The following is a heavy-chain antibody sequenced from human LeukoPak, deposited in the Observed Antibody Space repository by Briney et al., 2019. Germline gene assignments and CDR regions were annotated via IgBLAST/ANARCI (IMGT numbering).Heavy chain of an antibody. V-gene: IGHV3-48*03. CDR3: AREPYYDSSVIHDY. J-gene: IGHJ4*02. Sequence: GGSLRLSCVASGFTFSGYEMNWVRQAPGKGLEWLSYISNSGSTIYYADSVKGRFTISRDNAKNSLYLQMNSLRDEDTAVYFCAREPYYDSSVIHDYWGQGTLVTVSS. CDR1: GFTFSGYE. D-gene: IGHD3-22*01. CDR2: ISNSGSTI.